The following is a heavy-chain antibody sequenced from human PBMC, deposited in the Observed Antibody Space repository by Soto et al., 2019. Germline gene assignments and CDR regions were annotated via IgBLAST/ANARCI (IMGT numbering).Heavy chain of an antibody. J-gene: IGHJ6*02. V-gene: IGHV4-59*01. CDR2: MYNTGST. CDR1: GGSISGYY. D-gene: IGHD2-21*02. CDR3: ARDLWGYCGTDCYPLDV. Sequence: PSETLSLTCAVYGGSISGYYWSWIRQPPGKGLEWIGYMYNTGSTVYNPPFKSRVTISVDTSKNQFSLKLNSVTAADTAVYYCARDLWGYCGTDCYPLDVWGQGTTVTVSS.